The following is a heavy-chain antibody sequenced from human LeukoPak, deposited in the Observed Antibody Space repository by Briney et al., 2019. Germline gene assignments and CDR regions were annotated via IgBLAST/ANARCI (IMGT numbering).Heavy chain of an antibody. D-gene: IGHD3-10*01. Sequence: GGSLRLSCAASGFTFSSYAMSWVRQAPGKGLEWVSGISGGGGSTYYADSVKGRFTISRDNSKNTLYLQMNSLRVEDTAVYYCAKVSSNYYGSGSYQTLDYWGQGTLVTVSS. J-gene: IGHJ4*02. CDR3: AKVSSNYYGSGSYQTLDY. CDR2: ISGGGGST. V-gene: IGHV3-23*01. CDR1: GFTFSSYA.